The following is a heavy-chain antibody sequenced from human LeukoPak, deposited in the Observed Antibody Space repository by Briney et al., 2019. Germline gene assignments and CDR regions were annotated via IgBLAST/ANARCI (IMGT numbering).Heavy chain of an antibody. CDR2: ISSSSSTI. CDR1: GFTFSSFG. Sequence: GGSLRLSCAASGFTFSSFGINWVRQAPGKGLEWLSYISSSSSTIYYADSVKGRFTISRDNAKNSLYLQMNSLRAEDTALYYCARTTSMNYVGDAFHIWGQGTMVTVSS. CDR3: ARTTSMNYVGDAFHI. V-gene: IGHV3-48*01. D-gene: IGHD1-7*01. J-gene: IGHJ3*02.